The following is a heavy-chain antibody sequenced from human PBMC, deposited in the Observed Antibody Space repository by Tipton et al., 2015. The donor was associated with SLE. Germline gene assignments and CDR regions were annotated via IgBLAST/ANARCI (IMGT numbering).Heavy chain of an antibody. CDR3: VVCSPSSCAYFDY. Sequence: TLSLTCTVSGGLICEDFWGWIRQPAGKGLEWIGRIYTGGNTKYNPSLESRVTLSADASKAQFSLKLTSVTAAVTAVYYCVVCSPSSCAYFDYWGQGRLVTVSS. J-gene: IGHJ4*02. CDR1: GGLICEDF. V-gene: IGHV4-4*07. D-gene: IGHD2-2*01. CDR2: IYTGGNT.